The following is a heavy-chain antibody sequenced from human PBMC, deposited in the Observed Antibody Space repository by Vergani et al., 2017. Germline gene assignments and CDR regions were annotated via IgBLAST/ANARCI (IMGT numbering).Heavy chain of an antibody. J-gene: IGHJ4*02. D-gene: IGHD5-24*01. CDR2: ISYDGSNK. CDR1: GFTFSSYA. Sequence: QVQLVESGGGVVQPGRSLRLSCAASGFTFSSYAMHWVRQAPGKGLEWVAVISYDGSNKYYADSVKGRFTISRDNSKNPLYLQMNSLRAEDTAVYYCARQRDGLDYWGQGTLVTVSS. CDR3: ARQRDGLDY. V-gene: IGHV3-30-3*01.